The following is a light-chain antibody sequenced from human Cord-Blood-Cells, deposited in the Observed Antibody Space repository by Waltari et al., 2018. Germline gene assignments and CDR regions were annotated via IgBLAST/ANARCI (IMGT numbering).Light chain of an antibody. J-gene: IGLJ3*02. CDR2: DVS. V-gene: IGLV2-14*03. Sequence: QSALTQPASVSGSPGQSFTISCPGTSSDVGGFNYVSWYQQHPGKAPKLMINDVSSRPSRCTKRFSGSKSCNTATLTISGLQAEDECDYYCSSYTRSSTRVFGGGTKLTVL. CDR1: SSDVGGFNY. CDR3: SSYTRSSTRV.